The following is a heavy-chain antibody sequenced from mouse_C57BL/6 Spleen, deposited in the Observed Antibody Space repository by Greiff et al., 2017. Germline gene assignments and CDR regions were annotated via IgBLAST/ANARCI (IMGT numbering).Heavy chain of an antibody. CDR3: ARGDSNFDY. V-gene: IGHV1-4*01. Sequence: VQLVESGAELARPGASVKMSCKASGYTFTSYTMHWVKQRPGQGLEWIGYINPSSGYTKYNQKFKDKATLTADKSSSTAYMQLSSLTSEDSAVYYCARGDSNFDYWGQGTTLTVSS. J-gene: IGHJ2*01. CDR1: GYTFTSYT. CDR2: INPSSGYT. D-gene: IGHD2-5*01.